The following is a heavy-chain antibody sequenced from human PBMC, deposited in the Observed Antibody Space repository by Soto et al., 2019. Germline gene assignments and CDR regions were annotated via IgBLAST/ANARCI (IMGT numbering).Heavy chain of an antibody. CDR1: GGSISRSYW. CDR3: ARADDFSDRFDY. CDR2: IHHSGST. J-gene: IGHJ4*02. Sequence: PSETLSLTCAVSGGSISRSYWWSWVRQFPGKGLEWIGEIHHSGSTNYNPSLKSRVIMSVDKSKNQFSLELSSLTAADTAVYFCARADDFSDRFDYWGQGALVTV. D-gene: IGHD4-17*01. V-gene: IGHV4-4*02.